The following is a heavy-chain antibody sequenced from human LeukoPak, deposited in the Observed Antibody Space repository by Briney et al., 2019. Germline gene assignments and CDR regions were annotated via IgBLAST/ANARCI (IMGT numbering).Heavy chain of an antibody. V-gene: IGHV3-23*01. CDR3: AKAAHYYGSGRGYFDY. CDR1: GFAFSSYA. J-gene: IGHJ4*02. CDR2: ISGSGGST. Sequence: GRSLRLSCAASGFAFSSYAMSWVRQAPGKGLEWVSAISGSGGSTYYADSVKGRFTISRDNSKNTLYLQMNSLRAEDTAVYYCAKAAHYYGSGRGYFDYWGQGTLVTVSS. D-gene: IGHD3-10*01.